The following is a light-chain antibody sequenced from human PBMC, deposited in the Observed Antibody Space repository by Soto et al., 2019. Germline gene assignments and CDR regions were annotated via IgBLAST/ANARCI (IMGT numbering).Light chain of an antibody. CDR2: GAS. Sequence: IVMTQSPLSLPVTLGQPASISCRSSQSLVHSDGNTYLNWYQQKPGQAPRLLIFGASKRATGIPDRFSGSGSGRDFTLTISGLEPEDFAVYYCQQYGSSPLISFGQGTRLEIK. CDR3: QQYGSSPLIS. V-gene: IGKV3-20*01. J-gene: IGKJ5*01. CDR1: QSLVHSDGNTY.